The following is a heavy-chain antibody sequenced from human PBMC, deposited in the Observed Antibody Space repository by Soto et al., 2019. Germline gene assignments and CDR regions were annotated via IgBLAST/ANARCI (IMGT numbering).Heavy chain of an antibody. CDR2: ISYDGSNK. CDR3: AKDPSPYSSSWPTYTWFDP. Sequence: QVQLVESGGGVVQPGRSLRLSCAASGFRFSSYGMHWVRQAPGKGLEWVAVISYDGSNKYYADSVKGRFTISRDNSKNXLXXQMNSLRAEDTAVYYCAKDPSPYSSSWPTYTWFDPWGQGTLVTVSS. V-gene: IGHV3-30*18. J-gene: IGHJ5*02. CDR1: GFRFSSYG. D-gene: IGHD6-13*01.